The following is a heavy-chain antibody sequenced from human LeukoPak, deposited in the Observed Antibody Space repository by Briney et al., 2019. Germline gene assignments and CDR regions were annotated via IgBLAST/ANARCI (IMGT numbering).Heavy chain of an antibody. Sequence: GGSLRLSCAASGFTFSSYGMHWVRQAPGKGLEWVAVISYDGSNKYYADSVKGRFTISRDNTKNTLYLQMNSLRAEDTAVYYCAKGRSSGWYIYFDYWGQGTLVTVSS. CDR1: GFTFSSYG. V-gene: IGHV3-30*18. CDR2: ISYDGSNK. J-gene: IGHJ4*02. CDR3: AKGRSSGWYIYFDY. D-gene: IGHD6-19*01.